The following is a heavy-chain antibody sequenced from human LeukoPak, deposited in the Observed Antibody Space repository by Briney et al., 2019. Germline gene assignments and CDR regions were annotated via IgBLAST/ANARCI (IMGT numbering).Heavy chain of an antibody. CDR3: ARSLTVGGTDILTGYFDY. V-gene: IGHV1-69*13. J-gene: IGHJ4*02. CDR2: IIPIFGTA. CDR1: GGTFSSYA. D-gene: IGHD3-9*01. Sequence: SVKVSCKASGGTFSSYAISWVRQAPGQGLEWMGGIIPIFGTANYAQKFQGRVTITADEPTSTAYMELSSLRSEDTAVYYCARSLTVGGTDILTGYFDYWGQGTLVTVSS.